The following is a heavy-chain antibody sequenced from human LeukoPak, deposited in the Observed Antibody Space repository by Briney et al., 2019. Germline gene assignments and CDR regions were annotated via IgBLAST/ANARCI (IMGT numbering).Heavy chain of an antibody. D-gene: IGHD3-22*01. CDR2: IYSSGST. J-gene: IGHJ5*02. V-gene: IGHV4-4*09. Sequence: SETLSLTCTVSGGSISSYYWSWIRQPPGKGLEWIGYIYSSGSTKYNPSLKSRVTISVDTSKNQFSLKLSSVTAADTGVYYCARHRVVITSNWFDPWGQGTLVTVSS. CDR1: GGSISSYY. CDR3: ARHRVVITSNWFDP.